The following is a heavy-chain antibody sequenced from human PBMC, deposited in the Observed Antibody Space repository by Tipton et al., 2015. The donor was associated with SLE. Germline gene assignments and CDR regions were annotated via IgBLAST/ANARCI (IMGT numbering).Heavy chain of an antibody. V-gene: IGHV4-59*08. CDR2: IYYSGST. CDR3: ARQGQQLVRPYYYGMDV. CDR1: GGSISSYY. D-gene: IGHD6-13*01. J-gene: IGHJ6*02. Sequence: TLSLTCTGSGGSISSYYWSWIRQPPGKGLERSGYIYYSGSTNYNPSLKSRVTISVDTPKNQFSLKLSSVTAADTAVYYCARQGQQLVRPYYYGMDVWGQGTTVTVSS.